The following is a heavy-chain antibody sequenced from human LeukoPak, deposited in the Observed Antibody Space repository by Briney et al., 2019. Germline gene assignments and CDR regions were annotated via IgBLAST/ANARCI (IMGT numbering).Heavy chain of an antibody. J-gene: IGHJ6*02. CDR1: GFTFSDYY. D-gene: IGHD2-2*01. CDR2: ISSSGSTI. V-gene: IGHV3-11*01. Sequence: GGSLRLSCAASGFTFSDYYMSWIRQAPGKGLEWVSYISSSGSTIYYADSVKGRFTISRDNAKNSLYLQMNSLRAEDTAVYYCARDGVVVVPAAPTFYYYYYGMDVWGQGTTVTVTS. CDR3: ARDGVVVVPAAPTFYYYYYGMDV.